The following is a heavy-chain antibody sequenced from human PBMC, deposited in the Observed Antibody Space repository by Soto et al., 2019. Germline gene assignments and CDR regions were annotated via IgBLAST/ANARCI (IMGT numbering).Heavy chain of an antibody. CDR3: ARALLLDLSAFDI. CDR1: GFMFSRYS. J-gene: IGHJ3*02. CDR2: ISSSSSYI. D-gene: IGHD2-21*02. Sequence: PGGSLRLSCAASGFMFSRYSMNWVRQAPGKGLEWVSSISSSSSYIYYGDSVKGRFTISGDNAKNSLYLQMNSLRAEDTAVYYCARALLLDLSAFDIWGQGTMVTVSS. V-gene: IGHV3-21*06.